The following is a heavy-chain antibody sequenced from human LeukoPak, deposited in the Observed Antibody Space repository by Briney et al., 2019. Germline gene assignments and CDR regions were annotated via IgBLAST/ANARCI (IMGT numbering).Heavy chain of an antibody. D-gene: IGHD4/OR15-4a*01. CDR1: GFAFNTYV. V-gene: IGHV3-23*01. CDR3: AKTAVVITFRFDD. J-gene: IGHJ4*02. CDR2: TNGGGSNT. Sequence: GGSLRLSCLASGFAFNTYVMSWVRQAPGKGLEWVAATNGGGSNTYYADSVKGRFTISRDNSKNMVYLQMNSLRADDTAVYYCAKTAVVITFRFDDWGQGALVTVSS.